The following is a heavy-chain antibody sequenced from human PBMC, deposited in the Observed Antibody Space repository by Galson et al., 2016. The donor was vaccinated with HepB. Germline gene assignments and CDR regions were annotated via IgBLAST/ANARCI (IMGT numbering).Heavy chain of an antibody. CDR1: GFIFSNYG. J-gene: IGHJ4*02. D-gene: IGHD6-19*01. CDR2: ISFDGSNA. CDR3: ARKSMAGPRSYFDY. Sequence: SLRLSCASSGFIFSNYGMHWVRQAPGKGLEWVAVISFDGSNAYYGDSVKGRFTISRDGSQNTLYLQMNSLRTGDTAVYFCARKSMAGPRSYFDYWGQGTLVTVAS. V-gene: IGHV3-30*03.